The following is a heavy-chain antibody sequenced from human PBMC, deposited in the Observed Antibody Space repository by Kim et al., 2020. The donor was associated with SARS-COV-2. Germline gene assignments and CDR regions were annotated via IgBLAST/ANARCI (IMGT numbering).Heavy chain of an antibody. CDR3: ARDRRPAQWLGIDY. J-gene: IGHJ4*02. CDR1: GGSITSYY. V-gene: IGHV4-59*01. CDR2: IYYSGST. Sequence: SETPSLTCTVSGGSITSYYWSWIRQPPGKGLEWIGYIYYSGSTNYNPSLKNRVTISLDTSKNQFSLQLSSVTAADTAVYYCARDRRPAQWLGIDYWGQGTLVTVSS. D-gene: IGHD6-19*01.